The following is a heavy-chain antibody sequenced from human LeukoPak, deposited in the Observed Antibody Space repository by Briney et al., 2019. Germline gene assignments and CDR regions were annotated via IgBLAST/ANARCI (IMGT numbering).Heavy chain of an antibody. CDR3: AKLRVVVPAAILFDP. D-gene: IGHD2-2*01. V-gene: IGHV3-23*01. J-gene: IGHJ5*02. CDR2: IIGGAGGT. CDR1: GFSFSSHG. Sequence: GGSLRLSCAASGFSFSSHGMSWVRQAPGKGLEWVSGIIGGAGGTYYADSVKGRFTISRDNAKNTLYLQMNSLRAEDTAVYYCAKLRVVVPAAILFDPWGQRTLVTVSS.